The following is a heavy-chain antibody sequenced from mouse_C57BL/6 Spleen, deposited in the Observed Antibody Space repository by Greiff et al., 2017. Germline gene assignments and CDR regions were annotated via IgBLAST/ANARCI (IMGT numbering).Heavy chain of an antibody. CDR3: ARDYYGSSYAMDY. CDR1: GYTFTSYG. D-gene: IGHD1-1*01. J-gene: IGHJ4*01. CDR2: IYIGNGYT. Sequence: VHVKQSGAELVRPGSSVKMSCKTSGYTFTSYGINWVKQRPGQGLEWIGYIYIGNGYTEYNEKFKGKATLTSDTSSSTAHMQLSSLTSEDSAIYFCARDYYGSSYAMDYWGQGTSVTVSS. V-gene: IGHV1-58*01.